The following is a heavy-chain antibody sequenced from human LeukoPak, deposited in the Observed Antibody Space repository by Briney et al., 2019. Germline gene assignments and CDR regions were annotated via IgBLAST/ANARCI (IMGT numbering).Heavy chain of an antibody. Sequence: PSGTLSLTCAVYGGSFSGYYWSWIRQPPGKGLEWIGEINHSGSTNYNPSLKSRVTISVDTSKNQFSLKLSSVTAADTAVYYCARGRLRRFDYWGQGTLVTVSS. J-gene: IGHJ4*02. CDR1: GGSFSGYY. D-gene: IGHD5-12*01. CDR2: INHSGST. V-gene: IGHV4-34*01. CDR3: ARGRLRRFDY.